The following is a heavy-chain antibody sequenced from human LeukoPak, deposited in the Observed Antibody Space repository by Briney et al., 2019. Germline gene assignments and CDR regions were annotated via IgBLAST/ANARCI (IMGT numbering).Heavy chain of an antibody. CDR1: GGSISSGGYY. CDR2: IYYRGGST. J-gene: IGHJ6*03. D-gene: IGHD2-15*01. V-gene: IGHV4-31*03. Sequence: SETLSLTCTVSGGSISSGGYYWSWIRQHPGKGLEWIGYIYYRGGSTYYNPSLKSRVTISVDTSKNQFSLKLSSVTAADTAVYYCAQSLASRTYYYYYYMDVWGKGTTVTVSS. CDR3: AQSLASRTYYYYYYMDV.